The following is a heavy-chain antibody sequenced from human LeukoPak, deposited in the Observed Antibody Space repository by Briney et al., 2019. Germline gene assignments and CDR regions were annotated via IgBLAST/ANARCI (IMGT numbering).Heavy chain of an antibody. D-gene: IGHD3-16*02. CDR3: AKLSAGAAFDY. CDR1: GFTFSSYS. J-gene: IGHJ4*02. V-gene: IGHV3-21*04. CDR2: ISSSSSYI. Sequence: GGSLRLSCAASGFTFSSYSMNWVRQAPGKGLEWVSSISSSSSYIYYADSVKGRFTISTDNAKNSLYLQMNSLRAEDTAVYYCAKLSAGAAFDYWGQGTMVTVSS.